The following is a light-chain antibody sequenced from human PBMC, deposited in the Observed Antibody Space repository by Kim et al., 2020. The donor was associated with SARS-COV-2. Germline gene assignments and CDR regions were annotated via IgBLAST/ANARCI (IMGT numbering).Light chain of an antibody. CDR3: HQSYSVPHT. J-gene: IGKJ5*01. V-gene: IGKV1-39*01. Sequence: DIQMTQSPASLSASVGDRVTITCRASQTITTYLNWYQQKPGEAPKSLIFAASSLQSGVPSRFSGSGSGTDFTLTINGLQPEDLGTYFCHQSYSVPHTFGQGTRLEIK. CDR1: QTITTY. CDR2: AAS.